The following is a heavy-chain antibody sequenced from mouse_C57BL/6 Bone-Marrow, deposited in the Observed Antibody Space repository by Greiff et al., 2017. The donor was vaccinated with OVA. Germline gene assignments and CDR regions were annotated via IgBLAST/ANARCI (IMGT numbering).Heavy chain of an antibody. CDR1: GFNIKDYY. V-gene: IGHV14-2*01. Sequence: VHVKQSGAELVKPGASVKLSCTASGFNIKDYYMHWVKQRTEQGLEWIGRIDPEDGETKYAPKFQGKATITADTSSNTAYLQLSSLTSEDTAVYYCARKGGSGYVDYAMDYWGQGTSVTVSS. CDR3: ARKGGSGYVDYAMDY. J-gene: IGHJ4*01. CDR2: IDPEDGET. D-gene: IGHD3-2*02.